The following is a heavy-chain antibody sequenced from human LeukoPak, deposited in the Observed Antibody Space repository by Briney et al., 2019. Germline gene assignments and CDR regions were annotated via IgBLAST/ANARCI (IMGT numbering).Heavy chain of an antibody. CDR2: ISAYNGNT. J-gene: IGHJ4*02. CDR1: GYTFTSYG. D-gene: IGHD3-22*01. Sequence: ASVKVSCKASGYTFTSYGIRWVRQAPGQGLEWMGWISAYNGNTNYAQKLQGRVTMTTDTSTSTAYMELRSLRSDDTAVYYCARADTMIVVQEEGVDVVDYWGQGTLVTVSS. V-gene: IGHV1-18*01. CDR3: ARADTMIVVQEEGVDVVDY.